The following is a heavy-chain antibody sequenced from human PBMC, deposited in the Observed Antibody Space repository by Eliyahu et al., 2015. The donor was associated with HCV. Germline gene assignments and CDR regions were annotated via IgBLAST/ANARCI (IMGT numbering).Heavy chain of an antibody. CDR1: GFTFSTNS. CDR2: IGGSSRSI. D-gene: IGHD1-14*01. Sequence: ELQLVESGGGLVRPGGSLRLSCAASGFTFSTNSMNWVRQAPGKGLEWVSSIGGSSRSIYYADSVKGRFTISRDNAKNSLYLQMNSLRAEDTAVYYCAREGTGGFTEVFDIWGQGTMVTVSS. V-gene: IGHV3-21*01. J-gene: IGHJ3*02. CDR3: AREGTGGFTEVFDI.